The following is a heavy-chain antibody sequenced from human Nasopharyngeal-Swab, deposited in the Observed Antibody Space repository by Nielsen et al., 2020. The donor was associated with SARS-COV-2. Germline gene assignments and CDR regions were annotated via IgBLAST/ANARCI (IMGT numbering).Heavy chain of an antibody. V-gene: IGHV1-3*01. CDR2: INAGNGNT. Sequence: ASVKVSCKASGYTFTSYAMHWVRHAPGQRLEWMGWINAGNGNTKYSQKFQGRVTITRDTSASTAYMELSSLRSEDTAVYYCARDYDYVWGSYRYVGEDYWGQGTLVTVSS. CDR1: GYTFTSYA. D-gene: IGHD3-16*02. CDR3: ARDYDYVWGSYRYVGEDY. J-gene: IGHJ4*02.